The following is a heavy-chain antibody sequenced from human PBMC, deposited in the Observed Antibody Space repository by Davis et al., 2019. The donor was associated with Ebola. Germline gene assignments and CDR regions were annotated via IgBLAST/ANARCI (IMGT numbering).Heavy chain of an antibody. D-gene: IGHD4-17*01. J-gene: IGHJ4*02. CDR1: GGSFSGYY. Sequence: PSETLSLTCAVYGGSFSGYYWSWIRQPPGKGLEWIGEINHSGSTNYNPSLKSRVTISVDTSKNQFSLRMDSATAADTAVYYCARHLFVTTDRPYYFDYWGQGTLVTVSS. CDR3: ARHLFVTTDRPYYFDY. V-gene: IGHV4-34*01. CDR2: INHSGST.